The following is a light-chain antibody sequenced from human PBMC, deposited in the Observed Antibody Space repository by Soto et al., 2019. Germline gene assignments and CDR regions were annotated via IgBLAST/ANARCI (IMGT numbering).Light chain of an antibody. Sequence: QSALTQPASVSGSPGQSITISCTGTSSDVGGYNYVSWYQQHPGKAPKLMIYEVSNRPSGVSNRFSGSKSGNTASLTISGLQAEDEADYYCCSLTTSHTYVIGSGTKLTVL. CDR1: SSDVGGYNY. V-gene: IGLV2-14*01. CDR3: CSLTTSHTYV. CDR2: EVS. J-gene: IGLJ1*01.